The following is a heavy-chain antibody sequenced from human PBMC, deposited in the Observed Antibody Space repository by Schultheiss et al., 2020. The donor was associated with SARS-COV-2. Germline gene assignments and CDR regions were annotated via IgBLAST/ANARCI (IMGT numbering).Heavy chain of an antibody. Sequence: GGSLRLSCAASGFTFSSYSMNWVRQAPGKGLEWVSSISSSSSYIYYADSVKGRFTISRDNAKNSLYLQMNSLRAEDTAVYYCARDLFDGYCSGGSCYSGFDYWGQGTLVTVSS. D-gene: IGHD2-15*01. CDR2: ISSSSSYI. CDR1: GFTFSSYS. V-gene: IGHV3-21*01. J-gene: IGHJ4*02. CDR3: ARDLFDGYCSGGSCYSGFDY.